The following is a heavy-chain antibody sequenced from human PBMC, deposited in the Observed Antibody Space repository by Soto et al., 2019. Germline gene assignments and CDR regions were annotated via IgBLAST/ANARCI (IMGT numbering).Heavy chain of an antibody. Sequence: QLQLQESGPGLVKPSETLSLTCTVSGGSISSSSYYWGWIRQPPGKGLEWIGSIYYSGSTYYNPSVKSLVTISVDTSKNQFSLKLSSVTAADTAVYYCARQHASGYDYVPNFDYWGQGTLVTVSS. V-gene: IGHV4-39*01. CDR2: IYYSGST. CDR3: ARQHASGYDYVPNFDY. J-gene: IGHJ4*02. D-gene: IGHD5-12*01. CDR1: GGSISSSSYY.